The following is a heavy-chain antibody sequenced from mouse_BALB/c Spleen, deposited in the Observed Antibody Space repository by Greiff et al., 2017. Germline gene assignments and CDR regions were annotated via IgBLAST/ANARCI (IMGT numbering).Heavy chain of an antibody. CDR2: IYPYNGGT. CDR1: GYTFTDYN. D-gene: IGHD1-1*01. Sequence: VQLQQSGPELVKPGASVKISCKASGYTFTDYNMHWVKQSHGKSLEWIGYIYPYNGGTGYNQKFKSKATLTVDNSSSTAYMELRSLTSEDSAVYYCARAYGSSWGYFDVWGAGTTVTVSS. J-gene: IGHJ1*01. CDR3: ARAYGSSWGYFDV. V-gene: IGHV1S29*02.